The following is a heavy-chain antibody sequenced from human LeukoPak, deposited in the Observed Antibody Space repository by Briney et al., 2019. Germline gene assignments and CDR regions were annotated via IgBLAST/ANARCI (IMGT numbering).Heavy chain of an antibody. CDR1: GGSFSGYY. Sequence: SETLSLTCAVYGGSFSGYYWSWIRQPPGKGLEWIGEINHSGSTNYNPSLKSRVTISVDTSKNQFSLKLSSVTAADTAVYYCARGLKGGSGYYYYYYMDVWGKGTTVTVS. J-gene: IGHJ6*03. CDR3: ARGLKGGSGYYYYYYMDV. D-gene: IGHD2-15*01. CDR2: INHSGST. V-gene: IGHV4-34*01.